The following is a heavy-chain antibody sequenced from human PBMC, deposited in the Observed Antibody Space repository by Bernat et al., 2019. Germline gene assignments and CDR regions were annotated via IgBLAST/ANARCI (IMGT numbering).Heavy chain of an antibody. CDR1: GFTFSSYG. V-gene: IGHV3-30-3*01. D-gene: IGHD3-16*02. CDR3: ARDRYDYVRGSYRYIDYDGMDV. CDR2: ISYDGSSK. Sequence: QVQLVESGGGVVQPGRSLRLSCAASGFTFSSYGTHWVRQAPGKGLEWVAVISYDGSSKYYADSVKGRFTISRDNSKNTLYLQMNSLRADDTAVYYCARDRYDYVRGSYRYIDYDGMDVWGQGTTVTVSS. J-gene: IGHJ6*02.